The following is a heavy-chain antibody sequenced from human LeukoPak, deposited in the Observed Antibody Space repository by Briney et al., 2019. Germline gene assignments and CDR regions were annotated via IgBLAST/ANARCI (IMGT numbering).Heavy chain of an antibody. J-gene: IGHJ3*02. V-gene: IGHV4-34*01. CDR1: GGSFSGYY. Sequence: SETLSLTCTVYGGSFSGYYWSWIRQPPGKGLEWIGEIHSGSTNYNPSLKSRVTISVDTSKNQFSLKLSSVTAADTAVYYCARCSSGHYDAFDIWGQGTMVTVSS. D-gene: IGHD3-22*01. CDR3: ARCSSGHYDAFDI. CDR2: IHSGST.